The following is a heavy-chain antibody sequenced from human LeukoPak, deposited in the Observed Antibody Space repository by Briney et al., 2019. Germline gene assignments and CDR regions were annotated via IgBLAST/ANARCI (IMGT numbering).Heavy chain of an antibody. Sequence: ASVKVSCKASGYTFTGYYMHWVRQAPGQGLEWMGIINPSGGSTSYAQKFQGRVTMTRDMSTSTVYMELSSLRSEDTAVYYCASGYGYSYGYGQPFDYWGQGTLVTVSS. CDR2: INPSGGST. D-gene: IGHD5-18*01. V-gene: IGHV1-46*01. J-gene: IGHJ4*02. CDR1: GYTFTGYY. CDR3: ASGYGYSYGYGQPFDY.